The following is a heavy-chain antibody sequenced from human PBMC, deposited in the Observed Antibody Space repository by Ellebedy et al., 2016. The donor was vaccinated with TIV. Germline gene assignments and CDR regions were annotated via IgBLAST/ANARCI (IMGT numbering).Heavy chain of an antibody. CDR3: ARDRVPRIAAAGHPFHYYYYGMDV. V-gene: IGHV1-2*04. D-gene: IGHD6-13*01. CDR1: GYTFTSYG. Sequence: ASVKVSCXASGYTFTSYGISWVRQAPGQGLEWMGWINPNSGGTNYAQKFQGWVTMTSDMSISTVYMELSRLRSDDTAVYYCARDRVPRIAAAGHPFHYYYYGMDVWGQGTTVTVSS. J-gene: IGHJ6*02. CDR2: INPNSGGT.